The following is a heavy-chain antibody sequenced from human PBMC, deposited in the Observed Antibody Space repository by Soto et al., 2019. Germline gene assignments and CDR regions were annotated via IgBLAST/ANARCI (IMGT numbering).Heavy chain of an antibody. Sequence: SETLSLTCTVSGDSISTDYWSWIRQSPGKGLEWIGFIYYGGSTNYNPSLKSRVTISVDAPKNQFSLKLSSVTAADTAVYYCAKNWNWGSLVHWGQGALVTVSS. CDR1: GDSISTDY. CDR2: IYYGGST. D-gene: IGHD7-27*01. J-gene: IGHJ4*02. CDR3: AKNWNWGSLVH. V-gene: IGHV4-59*08.